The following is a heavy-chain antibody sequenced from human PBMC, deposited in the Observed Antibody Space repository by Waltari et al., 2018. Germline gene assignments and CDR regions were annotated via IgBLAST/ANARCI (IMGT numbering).Heavy chain of an antibody. CDR1: GFTFSTHW. CDR3: VRGAVDN. J-gene: IGHJ4*02. D-gene: IGHD2-15*01. V-gene: IGHV3-7*01. Sequence: EVQLVESGGGLVQPGGSLRLSCPASGFTFSTHWMSWARQAPGKGLEWGANIKQDGSEKYYVDSVKGRFTISRDNAKNSLYLQMNSLRAEDSAVYHCVRGAVDNWGQGTLVTVSS. CDR2: IKQDGSEK.